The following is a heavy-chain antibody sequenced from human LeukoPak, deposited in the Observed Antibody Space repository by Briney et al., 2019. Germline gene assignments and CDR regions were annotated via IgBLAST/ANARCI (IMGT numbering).Heavy chain of an antibody. Sequence: GGSLRLSCAPSGFSVGDKYMAWVRQAPGKGLEWVSVIYSGTTTYYADSVKGRFTISRDTPANTLYLQMNALRPDDTAVYYCARDRLYYYGMDVWGQGTTVTVSS. J-gene: IGHJ6*02. CDR3: ARDRLYYYGMDV. V-gene: IGHV3-53*01. CDR1: GFSVGDKY. CDR2: IYSGTTT.